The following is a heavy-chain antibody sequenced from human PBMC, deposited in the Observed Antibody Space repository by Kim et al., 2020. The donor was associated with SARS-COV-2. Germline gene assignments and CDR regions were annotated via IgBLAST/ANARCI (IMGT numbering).Heavy chain of an antibody. V-gene: IGHV2-5*02. CDR1: GFSLSTSGVG. Sequence: SGPTLVNPTQTLTLTCTFSGFSLSTSGVGVGWIRQPPGKALEWLALIYWDDDKRYNASLKSRLTITKDTSENQVVLTLTNMDPVDTATYYCAHRRGRVSTIVAAGPVFDYWGQGTLVTVSS. J-gene: IGHJ4*02. CDR3: AHRRGRVSTIVAAGPVFDY. D-gene: IGHD6-13*01. CDR2: IYWDDDK.